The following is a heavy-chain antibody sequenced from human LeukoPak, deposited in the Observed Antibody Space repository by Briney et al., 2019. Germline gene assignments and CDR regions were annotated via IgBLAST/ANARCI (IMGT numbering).Heavy chain of an antibody. CDR2: IIPTFGTA. CDR1: RGTFSSYA. J-gene: IGHJ4*02. Sequence: GASVKVSCKASRGTFSSYALIWVRQAPGQGLEWMGGIIPTFGTANYAQKFQGRVTITADKSTSTAYMELSSLRSEDTAVYYCASLDFGSGYDSYFFDYWGQGTLVTVSS. CDR3: ASLDFGSGYDSYFFDY. V-gene: IGHV1-69*06. D-gene: IGHD5-12*01.